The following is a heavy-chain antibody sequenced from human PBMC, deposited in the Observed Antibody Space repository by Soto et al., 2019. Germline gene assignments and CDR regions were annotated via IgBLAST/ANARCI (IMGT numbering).Heavy chain of an antibody. CDR2: ISCSGGST. J-gene: IGHJ5*02. Sequence: EVQLLESGGGLVQPGGSLRLSCAASGFTFSSYAMSWVRQAPGKGLEWVSAISCSGGSTYYADSVKGRFTISRDNSKNTLYLQMNSLRAEDTAVYYCAKDFSYYDSSGTIDNWFDPWGQGTLVTVSS. CDR3: AKDFSYYDSSGTIDNWFDP. CDR1: GFTFSSYA. D-gene: IGHD3-22*01. V-gene: IGHV3-23*01.